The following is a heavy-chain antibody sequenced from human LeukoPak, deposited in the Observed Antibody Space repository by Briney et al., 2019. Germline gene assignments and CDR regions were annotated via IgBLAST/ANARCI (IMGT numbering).Heavy chain of an antibody. J-gene: IGHJ4*02. CDR3: ARGPPGGRIGY. CDR2: IGTAGDT. Sequence: GGSLRLSCAASGFTFSRYDMHWVRQATGKGLEWVSAIGTAGDTYYPGSVKGRFTISRENAKNSLYLQMNSLRAEDTAVYYCARGPPGGRIGYWGQGTLVTVSS. D-gene: IGHD2-15*01. V-gene: IGHV3-13*01. CDR1: GFTFSRYD.